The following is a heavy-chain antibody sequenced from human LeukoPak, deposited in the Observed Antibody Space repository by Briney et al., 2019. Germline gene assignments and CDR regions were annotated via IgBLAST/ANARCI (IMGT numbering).Heavy chain of an antibody. CDR3: ARINGAAIFH. J-gene: IGHJ4*02. V-gene: IGHV4-30-4*08. D-gene: IGHD2-2*01. CDR1: GGSISSGDYY. CDR2: IYYSGST. Sequence: SGTLSLTCTVSGGSISSGDYYWRWIRQPPGKGLEWIGYIYYSGSTYYNPSLKSRVTISVDTSKNQFSLKLSSVTAADTAVYYCARINGAAIFHWGQGTLVTVSS.